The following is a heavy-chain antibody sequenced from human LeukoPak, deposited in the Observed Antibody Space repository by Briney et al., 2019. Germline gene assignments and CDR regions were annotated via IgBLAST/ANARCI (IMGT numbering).Heavy chain of an antibody. Sequence: ASVKVSCKASGYTFTSYGISWVRQAPGQGLEWMGWMNPNNGNTDYAQKFQGRVTVTRDTSISTVYMELSSLRSEDTAVYYCARGSRDDSYDYYLNLWGQGTLVTVSS. J-gene: IGHJ4*02. V-gene: IGHV1-8*02. CDR1: GYTFTSYG. CDR3: ARGSRDDSYDYYLNL. D-gene: IGHD3-22*01. CDR2: MNPNNGNT.